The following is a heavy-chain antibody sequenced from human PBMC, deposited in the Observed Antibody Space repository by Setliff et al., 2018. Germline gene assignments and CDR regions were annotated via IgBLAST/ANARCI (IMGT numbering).Heavy chain of an antibody. D-gene: IGHD3-16*01. CDR2: VKSIGGGGTT. Sequence: NPGGSLRLSCIASGFTVSRAWMNWVRQAPGKGLQWVGRVKSIGGGGTTDYAAPVQGRFSISRYDSKNTLFLQMNSLKTEDTAVYYCTTDPSPTFGGVIGAAFDIWGQGTMVTVSS. V-gene: IGHV3-15*07. CDR1: GFTVSRAW. CDR3: TTDPSPTFGGVIGAAFDI. J-gene: IGHJ3*02.